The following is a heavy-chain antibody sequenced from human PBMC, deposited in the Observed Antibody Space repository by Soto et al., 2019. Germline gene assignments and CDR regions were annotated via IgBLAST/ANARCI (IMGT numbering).Heavy chain of an antibody. CDR3: ALSSDYGDYYGMDV. CDR2: IYWNDDK. Sequence: QITLKESGPTLVKPTQTLTLTCTFSGFSLSTSGVGVGWIRQPPGKALEWLALIYWNDDKRYSPSLKSRLTITKDPSKNQVVLTMTNMDPVDTATYYCALSSDYGDYYGMDVWGQGTTVTVSS. D-gene: IGHD4-17*01. CDR1: GFSLSTSGVG. J-gene: IGHJ6*02. V-gene: IGHV2-5*01.